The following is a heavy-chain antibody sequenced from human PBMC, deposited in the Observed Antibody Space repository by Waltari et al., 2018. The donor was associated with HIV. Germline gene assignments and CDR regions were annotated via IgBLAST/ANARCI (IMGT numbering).Heavy chain of an antibody. J-gene: IGHJ4*02. Sequence: VQVVQSGAVVKKTGDSVKVSCKDSGYTFTSNGITWVRQATGQGLGWIGWLNPNRCSTGYAHKFQGIVTMTRNTSISTAYMELSSLRSQDTAVYYCARGTFSQEESGSYYRLFDYWGQGTLVTVSS. V-gene: IGHV1-8*01. CDR3: ARGTFSQEESGSYYRLFDY. CDR2: LNPNRCST. D-gene: IGHD1-26*01. CDR1: GYTFTSNG.